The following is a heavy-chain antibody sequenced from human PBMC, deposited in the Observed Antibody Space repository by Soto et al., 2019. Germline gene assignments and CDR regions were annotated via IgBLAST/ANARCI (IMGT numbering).Heavy chain of an antibody. J-gene: IGHJ4*02. V-gene: IGHV3-33*01. Sequence: QVQLVESGGGVVQPGRSLRLSCAASGFTFSSYGMHWVRQAPGKGLEWVAVIWYDGSNKYYADSVKGRFTISRDNSKNTLYLQMNSLRAEDTAVYYCARDPPERAYCGGDCPPYFDYWGQGTLVTVSS. CDR2: IWYDGSNK. CDR3: ARDPPERAYCGGDCPPYFDY. CDR1: GFTFSSYG. D-gene: IGHD2-21*02.